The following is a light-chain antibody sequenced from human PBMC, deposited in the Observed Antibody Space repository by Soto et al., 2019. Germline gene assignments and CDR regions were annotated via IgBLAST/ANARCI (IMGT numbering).Light chain of an antibody. CDR2: GAS. CDR1: QSVSSN. J-gene: IGKJ1*01. V-gene: IGKV3-15*01. CDR3: QQYYNGPPWT. Sequence: EIVMTQSPAALSVSPGERAKLSCMSSQSVSSNLAWYQQKPGQPPRLLIYGASTRATGIPARFSGSGSGTEFTLTISSLQSEDFAVYYCQQYYNGPPWTFGQGTKVAIK.